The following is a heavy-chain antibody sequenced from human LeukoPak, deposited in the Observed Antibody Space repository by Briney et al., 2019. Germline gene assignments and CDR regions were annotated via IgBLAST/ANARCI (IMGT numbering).Heavy chain of an antibody. CDR1: GGSINNGFYY. D-gene: IGHD2-2*01. Sequence: PSETLSLTCTVSGGSINNGFYYWNWIRQPAGKGLEWIGHIYTNGSTNYNPSLKSRVTISVDTSKNQFSLKLSSVTAADTAVYYCARFIVVVPAAMYWFDPWGQGTLVTVSS. V-gene: IGHV4-61*09. J-gene: IGHJ5*02. CDR2: IYTNGST. CDR3: ARFIVVVPAAMYWFDP.